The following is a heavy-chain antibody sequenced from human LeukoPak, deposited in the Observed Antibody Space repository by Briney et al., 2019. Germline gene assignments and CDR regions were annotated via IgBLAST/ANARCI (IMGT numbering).Heavy chain of an antibody. J-gene: IGHJ4*02. CDR2: IHYSGRT. CDR3: ARYGPYCGGHCYPPALDY. Sequence: SETLSLTCTVSGGSISSSNYYWGWIRQSPRKGLEWIGSIHYSGRTYYNPSLKSRVTISVDTSKNQFSLKLSSVTAADTAVYYCARYGPYCGGHCYPPALDYWGQGTLVTVSS. CDR1: GGSISSSNYY. D-gene: IGHD2-21*02. V-gene: IGHV4-39*01.